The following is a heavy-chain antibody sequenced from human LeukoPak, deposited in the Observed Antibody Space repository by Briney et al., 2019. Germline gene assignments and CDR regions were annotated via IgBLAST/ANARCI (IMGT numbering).Heavy chain of an antibody. Sequence: GGSLRLSCTASGFTFSSYAMSWVRQAPGKGLEWVSAISGSGGSTYYADSVKGRFTISRDNSKNTLYLQMNSLRAEDTAVYYCAKGTGGGGYHLFDYWGQGTLVTVSS. CDR2: ISGSGGST. CDR3: AKGTGGGGYHLFDY. J-gene: IGHJ4*02. D-gene: IGHD3-22*01. V-gene: IGHV3-23*01. CDR1: GFTFSSYA.